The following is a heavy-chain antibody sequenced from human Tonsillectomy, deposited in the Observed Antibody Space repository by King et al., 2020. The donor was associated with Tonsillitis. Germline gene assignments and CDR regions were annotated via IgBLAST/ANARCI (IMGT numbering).Heavy chain of an antibody. V-gene: IGHV3-30*18. D-gene: IGHD3-16*01. Sequence: VQLVESGGGVVQPGRSLRLSCAASGFTFSSNCMHWVRQAPGKGLEWVEVISYDGSNKFYVDSVNGRFTIARDNSKNTLYLQMNSLRAEDTAVYYCAKDWGEGIHYGENYYYGMDVWGQGTTVTVSS. CDR3: AKDWGEGIHYGENYYYGMDV. J-gene: IGHJ6*02. CDR2: ISYDGSNK. CDR1: GFTFSSNC.